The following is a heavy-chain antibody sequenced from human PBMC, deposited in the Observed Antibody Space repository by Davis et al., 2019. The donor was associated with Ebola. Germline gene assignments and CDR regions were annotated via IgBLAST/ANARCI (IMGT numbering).Heavy chain of an antibody. V-gene: IGHV3-23*01. D-gene: IGHD6-19*01. Sequence: GESLKISCAASGFTFSTYGMNWVRQAPGKGLEWVSTISDGGTNTHYADSVKGRFTISRDDSKNTVFLHMNTLRAEDTAIYYCTTRLVNHFDYWGQGTLVTVSS. CDR3: TTRLVNHFDY. CDR2: ISDGGTNT. J-gene: IGHJ4*02. CDR1: GFTFSTYG.